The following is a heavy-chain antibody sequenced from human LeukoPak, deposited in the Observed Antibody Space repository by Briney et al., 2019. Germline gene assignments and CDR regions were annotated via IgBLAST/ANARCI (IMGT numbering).Heavy chain of an antibody. CDR1: GFTFSIYT. D-gene: IGHD2-2*01. J-gene: IGHJ4*02. Sequence: PGGSLRLSCAASGFTFSIYTMNWVRQAPSKGLEWVSTITTGTSNYIHYADSVKGRFTISRDNSKNTLYLEMNSLRAEDTAVYYCAKDEVCSSTSCLYWGQGTLVTVSS. CDR3: AKDEVCSSTSCLY. CDR2: ITTGTSNYI. V-gene: IGHV3-21*01.